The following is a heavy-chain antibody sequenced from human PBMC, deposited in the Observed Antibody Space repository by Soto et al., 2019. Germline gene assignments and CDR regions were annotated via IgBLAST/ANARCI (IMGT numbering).Heavy chain of an antibody. CDR2: INGGTGKT. CDR3: ARGKGMEEKYYYYGLDI. D-gene: IGHD1-1*01. V-gene: IGHV1-3*01. CDR1: GYTFRTHA. Sequence: GASGESLCKASGYTFRTHAMHWVRQAPGQSLEWMGWINGGTGKTKHSHKFQGRITITRDTYPSTAYMEPSSLRSEETAVYYCARGKGMEEKYYYYGLDIWGQGTTVTVSS. J-gene: IGHJ6*02.